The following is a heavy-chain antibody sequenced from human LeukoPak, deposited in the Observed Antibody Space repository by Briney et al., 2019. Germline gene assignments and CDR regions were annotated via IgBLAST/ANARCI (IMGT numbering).Heavy chain of an antibody. CDR2: IDPSDSYT. Sequence: GESLKISFKGPGYRFTSYWISWVRQMPGKGLEWMGRIDPSDSYTNYSPSFQGHVTISADKSISTAYLQWSSLKASATAMYYCADGLAAAGRPDYWGQGTLVTVSS. D-gene: IGHD6-13*01. CDR3: ADGLAAAGRPDY. CDR1: GYRFTSYW. J-gene: IGHJ4*02. V-gene: IGHV5-10-1*01.